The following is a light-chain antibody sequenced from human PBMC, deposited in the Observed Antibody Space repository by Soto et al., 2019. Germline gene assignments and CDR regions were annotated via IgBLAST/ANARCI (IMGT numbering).Light chain of an antibody. Sequence: TVLTQSPATLSLSPGERATLSCRASQSVSSSYLAWYQQKPGQAPRLLIYGASSRATGIPDRFSGSGSGTDFTLTIGRLEPEDFAVYYCQQYGSSPPWTFGQGTKVDIK. V-gene: IGKV3-20*01. CDR2: GAS. J-gene: IGKJ1*01. CDR1: QSVSSSY. CDR3: QQYGSSPPWT.